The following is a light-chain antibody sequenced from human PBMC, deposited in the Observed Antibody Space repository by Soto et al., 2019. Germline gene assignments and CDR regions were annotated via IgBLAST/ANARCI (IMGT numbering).Light chain of an antibody. CDR1: QTISSW. Sequence: DIQMTQSPSTLSASVGDRGTITCRASQTISSWLAWYQQKPGKAPKLLIYDASILESGVPSRFSGSGSGTEFTLTISSLQPDDFATYYCQQYNSYSLLTFGGGTKVEIK. J-gene: IGKJ4*01. CDR3: QQYNSYSLLT. V-gene: IGKV1-5*01. CDR2: DAS.